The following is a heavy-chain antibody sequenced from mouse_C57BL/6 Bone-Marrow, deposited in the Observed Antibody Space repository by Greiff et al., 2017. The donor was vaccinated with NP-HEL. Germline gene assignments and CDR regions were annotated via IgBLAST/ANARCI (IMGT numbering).Heavy chain of an antibody. CDR3: ASQAQRQLRLGFAY. J-gene: IGHJ3*01. CDR1: GYAFSSSW. Sequence: VQLQQPGPELVKPGASVKISCKASGYAFSSSWMNWVKQRPGKGLEWIGRIYPGDGDTNYNGKFKGKATLTADKSSSTAYMQLSSLTSEDSAVYVCASQAQRQLRLGFAYWGQGTLVTVSA. D-gene: IGHD3-2*02. CDR2: IYPGDGDT. V-gene: IGHV1-82*01.